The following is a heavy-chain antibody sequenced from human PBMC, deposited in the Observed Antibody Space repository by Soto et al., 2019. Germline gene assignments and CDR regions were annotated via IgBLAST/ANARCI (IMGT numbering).Heavy chain of an antibody. Sequence: GGSLRLSCAASGFTFSSYSMNWVRQAPGKGLEWVSTISSTSIYIYYADSVRGRFTISRDNAKNSLYLQMNSLRAEDTAIYYCATDQLSLLNYDYWAQGTLVTVSS. D-gene: IGHD1-1*01. J-gene: IGHJ4*02. CDR3: ATDQLSLLNYDY. CDR1: GFTFSSYS. CDR2: ISSTSIYI. V-gene: IGHV3-21*01.